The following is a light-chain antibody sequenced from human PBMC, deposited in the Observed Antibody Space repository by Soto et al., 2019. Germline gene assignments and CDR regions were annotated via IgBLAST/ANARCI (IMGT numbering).Light chain of an antibody. J-gene: IGKJ2*01. CDR2: GAS. Sequence: DIQMTQSPSTLSASVGDRVTITCRASQSISTWLAWYQQKPGKAPKLLIYGASSLDSGVPSRISGSGSVTEFALIIDSLQPYDVATYYCQQYSSSSPTFGQGTKLEIK. CDR1: QSISTW. CDR3: QQYSSSSPT. V-gene: IGKV1-5*01.